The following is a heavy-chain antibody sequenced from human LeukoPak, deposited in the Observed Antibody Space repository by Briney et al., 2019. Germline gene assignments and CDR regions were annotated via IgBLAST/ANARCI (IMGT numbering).Heavy chain of an antibody. V-gene: IGHV3-30*18. CDR3: AKAPASSGWSYFDY. D-gene: IGHD6-19*01. J-gene: IGHJ4*02. CDR1: GFTFSSYG. Sequence: PGGSLRLSCAASGFTFSSYGMHWVRQAPGKGLEWVAVISYDGSNKYYADSVKGRFTISRDNSKNTLYLQMNSLRAEDTAVYYCAKAPASSGWSYFDYWGQGTLVTVSS. CDR2: ISYDGSNK.